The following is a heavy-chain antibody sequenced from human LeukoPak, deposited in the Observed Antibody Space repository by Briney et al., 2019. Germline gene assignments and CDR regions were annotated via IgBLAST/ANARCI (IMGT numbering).Heavy chain of an antibody. Sequence: SETLSLTCTVSGVSISSYYWSWIRQPPGKGLEWIGYIYYSGSTNYNPSLKSRVTISVDTSKNQFSLKLSSVTASDTAGYYFGRTNYSPALKSRVTISVDTSTNQFSLKLSSVTAADTAVYYCARDAYYYDTSGYHLVDFWGQGTLVTVSS. J-gene: IGHJ4*02. CDR3: GRTNYSPALKSRVTISVDTSTNQFSLKLSSVTAADTAVYYCARDAYYYDTSGYHLVDF. V-gene: IGHV4-59*01. D-gene: IGHD3-10*01. CDR2: IYYSGST. CDR1: GVSISSYY.